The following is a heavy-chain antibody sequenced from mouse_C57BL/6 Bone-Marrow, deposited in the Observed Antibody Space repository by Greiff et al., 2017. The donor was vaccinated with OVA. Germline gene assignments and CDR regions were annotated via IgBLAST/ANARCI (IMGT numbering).Heavy chain of an antibody. CDR1: GYTFTDYY. V-gene: IGHV1-26*01. Sequence: VQLQQSGPELVKPGASVKISCKASGYTFTDYYMNWVKQSHGKSLEWIGDINPNNGGTSYNQKFKGKATLTVDKSSSTAYMELRSLTSEDSAVYYCARRWLLGLYYFDYWGQGTTLTVSS. D-gene: IGHD4-1*01. CDR2: INPNNGGT. J-gene: IGHJ2*01. CDR3: ARRWLLGLYYFDY.